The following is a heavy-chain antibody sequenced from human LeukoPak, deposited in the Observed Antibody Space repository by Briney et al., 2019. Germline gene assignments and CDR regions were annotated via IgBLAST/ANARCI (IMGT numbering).Heavy chain of an antibody. CDR1: GYTFTSYY. Sequence: GASVKVSCKASGYTFTSYYMHWVRQAPGQGLEWMGGIIPIFGTANYAQKFQGRVTITADESTSTAYMELSSLRSEDTAVYYCASWGTTVDYWGQGTLVTVSS. CDR2: IIPIFGTA. D-gene: IGHD2/OR15-2a*01. V-gene: IGHV1-69*13. CDR3: ASWGTTVDY. J-gene: IGHJ4*02.